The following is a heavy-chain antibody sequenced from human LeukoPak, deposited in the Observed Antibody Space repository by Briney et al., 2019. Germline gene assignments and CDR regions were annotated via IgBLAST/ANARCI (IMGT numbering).Heavy chain of an antibody. J-gene: IGHJ4*02. CDR1: GGSISSGDYY. V-gene: IGHV4-30-4*01. CDR2: IYYSGST. D-gene: IGHD5-24*01. CDR3: ARVSQMYYFDY. Sequence: SETLSLTCTVSGGSISSGDYYWSWIRQPPGKGLEWIGYIYYSGSTYYNPSLKSRVTISVDTSKNQFSLKLSSVTAADTAVYYCARVSQMYYFDYWGQGTLVTVSS.